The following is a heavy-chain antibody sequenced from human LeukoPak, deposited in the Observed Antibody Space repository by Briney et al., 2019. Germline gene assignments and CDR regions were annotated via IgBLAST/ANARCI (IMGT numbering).Heavy chain of an antibody. D-gene: IGHD3-22*01. Sequence: PGGSLGLSCAASGVTFSTYSMNWVRQAPGKGLEWISYIRSSCSALYYADSVKGRFTVSRDNAKNSLYLPMNSLRAEDTAVYFCARNQYYDTSGDAFDLWGLGTRVTVSS. CDR1: GVTFSTYS. V-gene: IGHV3-48*04. CDR3: ARNQYYDTSGDAFDL. J-gene: IGHJ3*01. CDR2: IRSSCSAL.